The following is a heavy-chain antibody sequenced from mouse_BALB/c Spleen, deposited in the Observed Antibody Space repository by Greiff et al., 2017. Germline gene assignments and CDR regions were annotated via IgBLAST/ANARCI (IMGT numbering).Heavy chain of an antibody. CDR1: GYTFTDYA. CDR3: ARWLLRDYAMDY. J-gene: IGHJ4*01. D-gene: IGHD2-3*01. CDR2: ISTYYGDA. V-gene: IGHV1S137*01. Sequence: QVQLKQSGAELVRPGVSVKISCKGSGYTFTDYAMHWVKQSHAKSLEWIGVISTYYGDASYNQKFKGKATMTVDKSSSTAYMELARLTSEDSAIYYCARWLLRDYAMDYWGQGTSVTVSS.